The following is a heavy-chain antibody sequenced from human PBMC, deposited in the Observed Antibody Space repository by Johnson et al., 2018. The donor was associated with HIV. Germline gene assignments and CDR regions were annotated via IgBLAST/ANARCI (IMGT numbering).Heavy chain of an antibody. CDR3: AKRGARYCSGGSCFDAFDI. CDR1: GFTFSSHA. Sequence: QVQLVESGGGLVQPGRSLRLSCAASGFTFSSHAMHWVRQAPGKGLEWVAVISYDGSNKYYADSVKGRFTISRDNSKNTLYLQMNSLRAEDTAVYYCAKRGARYCSGGSCFDAFDIWGQGTMVTVSS. V-gene: IGHV3-30*04. J-gene: IGHJ3*02. CDR2: ISYDGSNK. D-gene: IGHD2-15*01.